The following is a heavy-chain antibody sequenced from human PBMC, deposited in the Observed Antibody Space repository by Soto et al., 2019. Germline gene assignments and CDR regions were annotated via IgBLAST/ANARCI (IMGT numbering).Heavy chain of an antibody. Sequence: SETLSLTCAVYGGSLSGYYWSWIRQPPGKGLEWIGEINHSGSTNYDPSLKSRVTISVDTSKNQFSLKLSSVTAADTAVYYCARRLVVRNWFDPWGQGTLVTVSS. D-gene: IGHD3-22*01. CDR2: INHSGST. J-gene: IGHJ5*02. V-gene: IGHV4-34*01. CDR1: GGSLSGYY. CDR3: ARRLVVRNWFDP.